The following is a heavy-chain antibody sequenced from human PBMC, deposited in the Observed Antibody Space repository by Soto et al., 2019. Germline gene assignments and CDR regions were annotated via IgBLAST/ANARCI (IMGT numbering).Heavy chain of an antibody. CDR2: ISSGSSSR. CDR3: ARDVWEIGTARGLDAFEI. J-gene: IGHJ3*02. CDR1: GFTFSSYS. D-gene: IGHD1-7*01. Sequence: EVQLVESGGGLVQPGGSLRLSCAASGFTFSSYSMNWVRQAPGKGLEWVSYISSGSSSRLYAHSVMGGFTISRDNAKSSLYLQMNSLRDEDTAVYYCARDVWEIGTARGLDAFEIWGQGTMLTVSS. V-gene: IGHV3-48*02.